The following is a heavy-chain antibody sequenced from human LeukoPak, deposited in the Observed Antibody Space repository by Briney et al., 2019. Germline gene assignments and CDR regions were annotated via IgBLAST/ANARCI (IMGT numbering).Heavy chain of an antibody. CDR1: GFTFSSYG. CDR3: ARDSIVGATFLDY. D-gene: IGHD1-26*01. J-gene: IGHJ4*02. Sequence: PGGSLRLSCAASGFTFSSYGMHWVRQAPGKGLEWVAVIWYDGSNKYSADSVKGRFTISRDNSKNTLYLQMNSLRAEDTAVYYCARDSIVGATFLDYWGQGTLVTVSS. V-gene: IGHV3-33*01. CDR2: IWYDGSNK.